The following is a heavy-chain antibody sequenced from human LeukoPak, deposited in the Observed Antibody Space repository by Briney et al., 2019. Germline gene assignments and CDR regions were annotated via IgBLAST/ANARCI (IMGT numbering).Heavy chain of an antibody. V-gene: IGHV3-30*02. CDR1: GFTFSSYG. CDR2: IRYDGSNK. D-gene: IGHD2-2*01. Sequence: PGGSLRLSCAASGFTFSSYGMHWVRQAPGKGLEWVAFIRYDGSNKYYADSVKGRFTISRDNSKNTLYLQMNSLRAEDTAVYYCAKVGTCSSTSCYVYYYYYMDVWGKGTTVPISS. J-gene: IGHJ6*03. CDR3: AKVGTCSSTSCYVYYYYYMDV.